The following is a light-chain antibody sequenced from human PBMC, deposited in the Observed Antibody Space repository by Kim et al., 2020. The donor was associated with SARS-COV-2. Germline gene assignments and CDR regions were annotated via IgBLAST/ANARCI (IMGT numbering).Light chain of an antibody. CDR3: QQYNSFSRT. V-gene: IGKV1-5*01. CDR1: QTISSW. J-gene: IGKJ1*01. Sequence: ASVGDRVTITCRASQTISSWLAWYQQRPGKGPKLLIYDASSLESGVPSRFSGSGSGTEFTLTISSLQPDDFATYYCQQYNSFSRTSGQGTKVDIK. CDR2: DAS.